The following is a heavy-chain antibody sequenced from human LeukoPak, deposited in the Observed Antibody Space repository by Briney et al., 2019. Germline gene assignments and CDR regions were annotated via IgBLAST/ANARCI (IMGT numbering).Heavy chain of an antibody. D-gene: IGHD6-13*01. V-gene: IGHV1-2*06. CDR2: INPNSGGT. J-gene: IGHJ4*02. CDR3: ARGYIAAAGTIDY. Sequence: GASVKVSCKASGGTFSSYAISWVRQAPGQGLEWMGRINPNSGGTNYAQKFQGRVTMTRDTSISTAYMEVSRLRSDDTAVYYCARGYIAAAGTIDYWGQGTLVTVSS. CDR1: GGTFSSYA.